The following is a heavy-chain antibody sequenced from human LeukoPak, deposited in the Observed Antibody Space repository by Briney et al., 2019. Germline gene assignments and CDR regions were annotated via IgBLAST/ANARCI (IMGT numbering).Heavy chain of an antibody. Sequence: SETLSLTCAVYGGSFSGYYWSWIRQPPGKRLEWIGEINHSGSTNYNPSLKSRVTISVDTSKNQFSLKLSSVTAADTAVYYCARAVRGYSGYALYYYYMDVWGKGTTVTVSS. D-gene: IGHD5-12*01. CDR2: INHSGST. V-gene: IGHV4-34*01. CDR1: GGSFSGYY. J-gene: IGHJ6*03. CDR3: ARAVRGYSGYALYYYYMDV.